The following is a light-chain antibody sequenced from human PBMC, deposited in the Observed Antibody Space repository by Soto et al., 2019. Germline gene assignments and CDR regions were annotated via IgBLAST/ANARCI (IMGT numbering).Light chain of an antibody. Sequence: EIVLTQSPATLSLSPGERATLSCRASQSVSSYLAWYQQKPGQAPRLLIYDASNRATGIPARFSGSGSGTDFTLTISSLEPADFAVYYCQQRSTPLFTFGPGTKVDIK. CDR1: QSVSSY. J-gene: IGKJ3*01. V-gene: IGKV3-11*01. CDR2: DAS. CDR3: QQRSTPLFT.